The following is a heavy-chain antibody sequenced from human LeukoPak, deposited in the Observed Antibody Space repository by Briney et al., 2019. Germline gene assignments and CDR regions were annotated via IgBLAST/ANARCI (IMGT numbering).Heavy chain of an antibody. CDR3: ARGGIGSAWVN. CDR1: GFQFDTYA. J-gene: IGHJ4*02. V-gene: IGHV3-48*02. CDR2: ISSGSADL. D-gene: IGHD6-25*01. Sequence: GGSLRLSCAASGFQFDTYAMTWVRQPPGKGLEWISYISSGSADLYYADSVKGRFTISRDNARNSLLLQMNSLRDEDTAIYYCARGGIGSAWVNWGQGTLVTVAS.